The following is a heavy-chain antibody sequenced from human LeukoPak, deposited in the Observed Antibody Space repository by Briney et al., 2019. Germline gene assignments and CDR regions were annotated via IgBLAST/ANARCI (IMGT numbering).Heavy chain of an antibody. D-gene: IGHD2-15*01. CDR3: ARDPLAAFSADATGWFDS. Sequence: GGSLRLSCAASGFIFRSETMVWVRQAPGKGLEWVSSISGDGASISYADSIKGRVTVSRDNGENSVFLHMNSLRVEDTAVYFCARDPLAAFSADATGWFDSWGQGTPVTVS. CDR2: ISGDGASI. V-gene: IGHV3-21*01. J-gene: IGHJ5*01. CDR1: GFIFRSET.